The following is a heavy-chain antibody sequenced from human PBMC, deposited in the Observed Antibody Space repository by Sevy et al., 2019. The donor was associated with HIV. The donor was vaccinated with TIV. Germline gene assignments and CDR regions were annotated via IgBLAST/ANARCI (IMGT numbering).Heavy chain of an antibody. J-gene: IGHJ4*02. V-gene: IGHV1-8*01. CDR2: MNPNSGNR. D-gene: IGHD7-27*01. CDR3: ARGRLTGIGSDY. Sequence: ASVKVSCKDSGYTFTIYDINWVRQATGQGLEWMGWMNPNSGNRGYAQKFQGRVTMSRNTSMSTAYMELSSLRSEDTAVYYCARGRLTGIGSDYWGQGTLVTVSS. CDR1: GYTFTIYD.